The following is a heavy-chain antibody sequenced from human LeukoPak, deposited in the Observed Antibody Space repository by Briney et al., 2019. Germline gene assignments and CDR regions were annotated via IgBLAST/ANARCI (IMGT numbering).Heavy chain of an antibody. CDR3: TTDFSPFDFTSGYYSY. J-gene: IGHJ4*02. CDR2: IKRNIEHGSP. Sequence: GRSLRLAWAAAASSFTSPRMGWVRHAPGNGLGWVGCIKRNIEHGSPDFAAPVKGRLTISRDESTNTLYLQMTSLKTEDTAVYYCTTDFSPFDFTSGYYSYWGQGSLVTVSS. CDR1: ASSFTSPR. D-gene: IGHD3-3*01. V-gene: IGHV3-15*01.